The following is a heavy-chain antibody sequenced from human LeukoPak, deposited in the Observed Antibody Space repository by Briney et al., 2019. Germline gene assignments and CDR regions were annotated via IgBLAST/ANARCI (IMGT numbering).Heavy chain of an antibody. J-gene: IGHJ4*02. V-gene: IGHV3-48*01. CDR2: ISSSSSTI. D-gene: IGHD5-12*01. CDR3: ARPHVQSGYSGFHLVY. Sequence: GGSLRLSCAASGFTFSSYSMNWVRQAPGKGLEWVSYISSSSSTIYYADSVKGRFTISRDNAKNSLYLQMNSLRGDDTAVYYCARPHVQSGYSGFHLVYWGQGTLVTVSS. CDR1: GFTFSSYS.